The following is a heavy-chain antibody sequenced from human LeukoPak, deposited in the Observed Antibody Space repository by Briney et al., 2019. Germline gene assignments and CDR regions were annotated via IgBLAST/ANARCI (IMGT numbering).Heavy chain of an antibody. CDR3: ACVRGFDDRSYDY. J-gene: IGHJ4*02. V-gene: IGHV3-30*04. D-gene: IGHD3-22*01. CDR2: ISYDGSNK. Sequence: GGSLRLSCAASGFTFSSYAMHWVRQAPGKGLEWVAVISYDGSNKYYADSVKGRFTISRDNSKNTLYLQMNSLRAEDTAVYYCACVRGFDDRSYDYWGQGTLVTVSS. CDR1: GFTFSSYA.